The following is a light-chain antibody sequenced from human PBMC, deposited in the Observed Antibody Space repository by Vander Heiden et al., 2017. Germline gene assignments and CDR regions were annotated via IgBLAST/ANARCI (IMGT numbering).Light chain of an antibody. CDR1: QSISRY. CDR2: DAS. Sequence: DIVLTQSPASLSSSPGDRVTLTCRASQSISRYLDWYQQKPGQAPRLLIYDASNRATGIPARFSGSGSGTDFTLTISNLEPEDFAVYYCQQRRNWPLTFGGGTKLEIK. V-gene: IGKV3-11*01. CDR3: QQRRNWPLT. J-gene: IGKJ4*01.